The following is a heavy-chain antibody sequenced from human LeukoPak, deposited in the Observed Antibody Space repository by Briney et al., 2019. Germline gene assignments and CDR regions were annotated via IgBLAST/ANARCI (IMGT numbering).Heavy chain of an antibody. J-gene: IGHJ4*02. Sequence: SETLSLTCSVSGGSIRSYFWSWIRQAPGKGLEWIGHIYHSGNTNYNPSLKSRVTMSIDTSNSQLSLKLSSVTAADTAVYYCARHRGRWLQLGYFDYWGQGTLVTVSS. CDR1: GGSIRSYF. CDR3: ARHRGRWLQLGYFDY. CDR2: IYHSGNT. D-gene: IGHD5-24*01. V-gene: IGHV4-59*08.